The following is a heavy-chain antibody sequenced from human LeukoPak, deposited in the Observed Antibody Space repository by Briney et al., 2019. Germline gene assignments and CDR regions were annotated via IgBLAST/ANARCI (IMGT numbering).Heavy chain of an antibody. CDR2: ISAYNGNT. CDR1: GYTFTSYY. Sequence: ASVKVSCKASGYTFTSYYMQWVRQAPGQGLEWMGWISAYNGNTNYAQKLQGRVTMTTDTSTSTAYMELRSLRSDDTAVYYCARASSDYDSSGFGLDYWGQGTLVTVSS. CDR3: ARASSDYDSSGFGLDY. J-gene: IGHJ4*02. V-gene: IGHV1-18*04. D-gene: IGHD3-22*01.